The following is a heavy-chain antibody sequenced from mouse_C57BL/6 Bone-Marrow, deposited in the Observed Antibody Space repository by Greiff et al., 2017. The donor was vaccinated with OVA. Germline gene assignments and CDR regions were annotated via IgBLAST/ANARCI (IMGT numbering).Heavy chain of an antibody. CDR3: ARNALGRKEY. CDR2: IYPGDGDT. V-gene: IGHV1-82*01. D-gene: IGHD4-1*01. Sequence: LVESGPELVKPGASVKISCKASGYAFSSSWMNWVKQRPGKGLEWIGRIYPGDGDTNYNGKFKGKATLTADKSSSTAYMQLSSLTSEDSAVYFCARNALGRKEYWGQGTTLTVSS. J-gene: IGHJ2*01. CDR1: GYAFSSSW.